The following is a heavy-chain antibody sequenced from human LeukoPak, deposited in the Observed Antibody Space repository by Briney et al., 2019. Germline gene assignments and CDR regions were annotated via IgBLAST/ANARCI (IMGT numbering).Heavy chain of an antibody. CDR1: GFTFSSYG. D-gene: IGHD3-10*01. Sequence: GGSLRLSCAASGFTFSSYGMHWVRQAPGKGLEWVAVISYDGSNKYYGDSVKGRFTISRDNSKNRVYLQMDSLRAEDTAVYYCAKDGNYYGSGSYLNYWGQGTLVTVSS. V-gene: IGHV3-30*13. CDR3: AKDGNYYGSGSYLNY. CDR2: ISYDGSNK. J-gene: IGHJ4*02.